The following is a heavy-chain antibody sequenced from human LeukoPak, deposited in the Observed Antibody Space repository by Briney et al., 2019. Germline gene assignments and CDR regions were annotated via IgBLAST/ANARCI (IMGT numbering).Heavy chain of an antibody. CDR1: GFTFSNYW. J-gene: IGHJ4*02. V-gene: IGHV3-7*01. CDR3: ARDSYDSSGYYYLFDY. CDR2: IKEDGSEK. D-gene: IGHD3-22*01. Sequence: PGGSLRLSCEASGFTFSNYWMSWVRQAPGKGLEWLANIKEDGSEKYYADSVKGRFTISRDNAKNSLYLQMNSLRAEDTAVYYCARDSYDSSGYYYLFDYWGQGALVTVSS.